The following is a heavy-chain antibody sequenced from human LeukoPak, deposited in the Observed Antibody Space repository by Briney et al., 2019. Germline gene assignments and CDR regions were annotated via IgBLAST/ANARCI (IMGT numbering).Heavy chain of an antibody. V-gene: IGHV3-23*01. D-gene: IGHD1-26*01. CDR1: GFTFSNYA. CDR3: VKGNSGIFSPIFDY. J-gene: IGHJ4*02. Sequence: GGSLRLSRAASGFTFSNYAMTWVRQAPGKGLEWVSDISGNGDSTNFADSVKGRFTISRDNSKDTLYLQMNSLRPEDTAVYFCVKGNSGIFSPIFDYWGQGTLVTVSS. CDR2: ISGNGDST.